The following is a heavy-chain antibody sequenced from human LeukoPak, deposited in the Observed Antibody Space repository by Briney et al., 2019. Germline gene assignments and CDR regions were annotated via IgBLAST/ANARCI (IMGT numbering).Heavy chain of an antibody. CDR2: IYYSGST. CDR1: GGSISSYY. J-gene: IGHJ2*01. V-gene: IGHV4-59*01. CDR3: ARAQAYCGGDCYPPYWYFDL. D-gene: IGHD2-21*02. Sequence: PSETLSLTCTVSGGSISSYYWSWFRQPPGKGLEWIGYIYYSGSTNYNPSLKSRVTISVDTSKNQFSLRLSSVTAADTAVYYCARAQAYCGGDCYPPYWYFDLWGRGTLVTVSS.